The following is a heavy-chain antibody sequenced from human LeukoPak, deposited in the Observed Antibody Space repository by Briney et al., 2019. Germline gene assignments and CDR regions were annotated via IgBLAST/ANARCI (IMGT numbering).Heavy chain of an antibody. D-gene: IGHD2-2*01. CDR2: ISGNGVGT. CDR3: AKRGSTTYHFDS. V-gene: IGHV3-23*01. J-gene: IGHJ4*02. CDR1: GFTFSSFA. Sequence: QPGGSLRLSCAASGFTFSSFAMRWVRQAPAKGLEWVSSISGNGVGTYYADSVKGRFTISRDNSKNSLSLQMNSLRVEDTAVYYCAKRGSTTYHFDSWGQGTLVTVSS.